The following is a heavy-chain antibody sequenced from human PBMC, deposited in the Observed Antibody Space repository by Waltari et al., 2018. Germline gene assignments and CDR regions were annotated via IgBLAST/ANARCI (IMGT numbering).Heavy chain of an antibody. Sequence: EVHLVESGGGLVQPGGSLRRSCAASGFTFSRYELNWVREDPGKGLEWVSYISSSGSTIYYADSVKGRLTISRDNAKNALYLQMNSLRAEDTAVYYCASPVGELLKPLDYWGQGTLVTVSS. CDR2: ISSSGSTI. CDR1: GFTFSRYE. D-gene: IGHD3-10*01. V-gene: IGHV3-48*03. J-gene: IGHJ4*02. CDR3: ASPVGELLKPLDY.